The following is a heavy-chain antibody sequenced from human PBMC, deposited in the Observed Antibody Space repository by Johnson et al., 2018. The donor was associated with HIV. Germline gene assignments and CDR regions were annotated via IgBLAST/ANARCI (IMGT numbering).Heavy chain of an antibody. CDR1: GFTFENYA. Sequence: VQLVESGGSVVRPGGSLRLSCSASGFTFENYAMSWVRQGPGKGLEWVSGINWNGGSTNYAGPVKGRFTISRDNAKNSLYLQMNSLRAEETALYYCAKDIGHDSSGYYWTGAFDIWGQGTMVTVSS. V-gene: IGHV3-20*04. CDR2: INWNGGST. J-gene: IGHJ3*02. CDR3: AKDIGHDSSGYYWTGAFDI. D-gene: IGHD3-22*01.